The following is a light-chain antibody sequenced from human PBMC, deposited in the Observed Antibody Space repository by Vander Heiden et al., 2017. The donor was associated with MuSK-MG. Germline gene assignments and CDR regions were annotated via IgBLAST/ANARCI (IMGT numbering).Light chain of an antibody. J-gene: IGLJ3*02. CDR3: SSYAGSNIWV. CDR1: SSDVGGHDY. V-gene: IGLV2-8*01. Sequence: QSALTQPPSASGSPGQSVTISCTGTSSDVGGHDYVSWYQQHPGKAPQLMIYEVIKRPSGVPDRFSGSKSSNTASLTVSGLQAEDEADYYCSSYAGSNIWVFGGGTKLTVL. CDR2: EVI.